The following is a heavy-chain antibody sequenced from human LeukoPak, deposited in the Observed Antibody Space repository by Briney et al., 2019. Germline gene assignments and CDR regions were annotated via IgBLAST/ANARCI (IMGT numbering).Heavy chain of an antibody. CDR2: MYYSGST. Sequence: SETLSLTCTVSGGPISSYYWSWIRQPPGKGLEWIGYMYYSGSTNYNPSLKSRATISVDTSKNQFSLKLSSVTAADTAVYYCARHGYSSSWYWFDPWGQGTLVTVSS. CDR1: GGPISSYY. CDR3: ARHGYSSSWYWFDP. J-gene: IGHJ5*02. V-gene: IGHV4-59*01. D-gene: IGHD6-13*01.